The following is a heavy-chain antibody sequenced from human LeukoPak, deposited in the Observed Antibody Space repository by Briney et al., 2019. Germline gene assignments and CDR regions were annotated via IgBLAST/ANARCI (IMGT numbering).Heavy chain of an antibody. CDR3: AKVAVLRYFDWYEADYFDY. D-gene: IGHD3-9*01. Sequence: GGSLRLSCAASGFTFSSYSLNWVRQAPGKGLEWVSSISATSSYIYYADSVKGRFTISRDNTKNSLYLQMNSLRAEDTAVYYCAKVAVLRYFDWYEADYFDYWGQGTLVTVSS. J-gene: IGHJ4*02. CDR2: ISATSSYI. CDR1: GFTFSSYS. V-gene: IGHV3-21*01.